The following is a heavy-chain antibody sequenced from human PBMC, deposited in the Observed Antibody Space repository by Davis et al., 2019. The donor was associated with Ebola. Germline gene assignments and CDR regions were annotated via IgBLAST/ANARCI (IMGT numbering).Heavy chain of an antibody. Sequence: GEFLKISCAASGFIFSNYGMHWVRQAPGEGLEWVAFIWYDGNKEYHADSVKGRFTISRDNSKNTLYLQMNNLRPEDTAIYSCARTPAAGFNIDFWGQGTLVTVSS. V-gene: IGHV3-30*02. J-gene: IGHJ4*02. CDR2: IWYDGNKE. CDR3: ARTPAAGFNIDF. CDR1: GFIFSNYG. D-gene: IGHD6-13*01.